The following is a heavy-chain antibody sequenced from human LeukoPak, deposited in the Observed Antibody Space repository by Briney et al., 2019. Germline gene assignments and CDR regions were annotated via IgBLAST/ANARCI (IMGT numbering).Heavy chain of an antibody. J-gene: IGHJ5*02. CDR3: ARAGANYYGSGAPEGDWFDP. Sequence: PSETLSLTCTVSGGSISSYYWSWIRQPPGKGVEWIGYIYYSGSTNYNPSLKSRVAISVDTSKNQFSLKLSSVTAADTAVYYCARAGANYYGSGAPEGDWFDPWGQGTLVTVSS. CDR1: GGSISSYY. D-gene: IGHD3-10*01. V-gene: IGHV4-59*01. CDR2: IYYSGST.